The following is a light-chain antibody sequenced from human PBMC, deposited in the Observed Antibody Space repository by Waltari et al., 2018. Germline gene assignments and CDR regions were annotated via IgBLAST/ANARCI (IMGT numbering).Light chain of an antibody. J-gene: IGLJ2*01. CDR1: NTGSYL. CDR3: QVWDTSGDQAV. CDR2: EPS. Sequence: SFVLTQPPSVSVAPGQPARTACGGNNTGSYLVHWYQQKAGQAPALVVFEPSDRPSGIPGRLSGSKSGNTATLTISRVEVGDEADYYCQVWDTSGDQAVFGAGTKLTVL. V-gene: IGLV3-21*02.